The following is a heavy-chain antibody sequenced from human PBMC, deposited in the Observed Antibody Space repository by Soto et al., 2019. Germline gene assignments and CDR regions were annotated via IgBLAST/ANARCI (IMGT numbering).Heavy chain of an antibody. Sequence: PSETLSLTCAVSGGSISNSDWCNWVRQPPGKGLEWIGEIYHSGSTNYNPSLKSRVTISVDTSKNQFSLKLSSVTAADTAVYYCARERIPLQTGYGMDVWGQGTTVTVSS. CDR3: ARERIPLQTGYGMDV. D-gene: IGHD2-15*01. CDR2: IYHSGST. V-gene: IGHV4-4*02. CDR1: GGSISNSDW. J-gene: IGHJ6*02.